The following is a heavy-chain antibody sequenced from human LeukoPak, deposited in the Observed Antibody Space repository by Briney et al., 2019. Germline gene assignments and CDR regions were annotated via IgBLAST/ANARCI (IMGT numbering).Heavy chain of an antibody. CDR2: IGTAGDT. V-gene: IGHV3-13*01. J-gene: IGHJ3*02. D-gene: IGHD3-10*02. Sequence: GGPLRLSCAASGFTFSSYDMHWVRQATGKGLEWVSAIGTAGDTYYPGSVKGRFTISRENAKNSLYLQMNSLRAGDTAVYYCARCSGSLEAFDIWGQGTMVTVSS. CDR1: GFTFSSYD. CDR3: ARCSGSLEAFDI.